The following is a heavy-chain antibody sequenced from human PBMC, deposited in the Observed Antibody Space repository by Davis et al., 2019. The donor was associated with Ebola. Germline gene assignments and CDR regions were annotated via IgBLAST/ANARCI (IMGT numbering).Heavy chain of an antibody. CDR3: ARGWLRAGMDV. Sequence: HSQTLSLTCAISGDSVSTAGWNWIRQSPSRGLEWLGRTYYSSKWYHDYATSVKSRITINPDTSKNQFSLQLNSVTPEDTALYYCARGWLRAGMDVWGEGTTVTV. CDR2: TYYSSKWYH. D-gene: IGHD5-18*01. J-gene: IGHJ6*02. V-gene: IGHV6-1*01. CDR1: GDSVSTAG.